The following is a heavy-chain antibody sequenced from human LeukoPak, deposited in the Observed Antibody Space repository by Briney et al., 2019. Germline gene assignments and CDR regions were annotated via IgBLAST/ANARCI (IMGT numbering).Heavy chain of an antibody. Sequence: ASVKVSCKASGYPFTGYYMHWVRQAPGQGLEWMGWINPNSGGTNYAQKFQGRVTMTRDTSISTAYMELSRLRSDDTAVYYCARWGGLYGDYGFGFDYWGQGTLVTVSS. J-gene: IGHJ4*02. CDR3: ARWGGLYGDYGFGFDY. D-gene: IGHD4-17*01. CDR2: INPNSGGT. V-gene: IGHV1-2*02. CDR1: GYPFTGYY.